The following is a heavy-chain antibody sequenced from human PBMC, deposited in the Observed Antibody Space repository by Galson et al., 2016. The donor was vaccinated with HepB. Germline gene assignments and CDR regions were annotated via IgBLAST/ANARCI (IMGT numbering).Heavy chain of an antibody. J-gene: IGHJ5*02. CDR1: GGSISSTSYY. V-gene: IGHV4-39*07. CDR2: IYYRGST. Sequence: SETLSLTCTVSGGSISSTSYYWGWIRQPPGKGLEWIGSIYYRGSTYYNPSLKSRVTISVDTSKNQFSLKLSSVTAADTAVYYCAREFTAVAANWFDPWGQGTLVTVSS. D-gene: IGHD6-19*01. CDR3: AREFTAVAANWFDP.